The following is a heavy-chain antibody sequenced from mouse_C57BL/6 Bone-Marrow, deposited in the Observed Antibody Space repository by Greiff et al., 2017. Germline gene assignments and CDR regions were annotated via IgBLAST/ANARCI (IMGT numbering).Heavy chain of an antibody. CDR2: ISSGSSTI. J-gene: IGHJ1*03. D-gene: IGHD2-3*01. V-gene: IGHV5-17*01. Sequence: EVQLQESGGGLVKPGGSLKLSCAASGFTFSDYGMHWVRQAPEKGLEWVAYISSGSSTIYYADTVKGRFTISRDNAKNTLFLQMTSLRSEDTAMYYCARKEDDGYPYWYFDVWGTGTTVTVSS. CDR3: ARKEDDGYPYWYFDV. CDR1: GFTFSDYG.